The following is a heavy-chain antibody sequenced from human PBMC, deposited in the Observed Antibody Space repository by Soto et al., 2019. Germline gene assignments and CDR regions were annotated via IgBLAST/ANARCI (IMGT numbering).Heavy chain of an antibody. CDR3: ARDPVVGATLAFDY. CDR1: GFTFSSYS. Sequence: GGSLRLSCAASGFTFSSYSMNWVRQAPGKGLEWVSYISSSSSTIYYADSVKGRFTISRDNAKNSLYLQMNSLRDEDTAVYYCARDPVVGATLAFDYWGQGTLVTVSS. CDR2: ISSSSSTI. J-gene: IGHJ4*02. D-gene: IGHD1-26*01. V-gene: IGHV3-48*02.